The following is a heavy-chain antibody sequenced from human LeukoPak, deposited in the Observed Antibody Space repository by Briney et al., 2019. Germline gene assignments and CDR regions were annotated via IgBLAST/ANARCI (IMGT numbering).Heavy chain of an antibody. D-gene: IGHD3-10*01. CDR3: ARGGLGSYYDYYFDY. Sequence: SETLSLTCAVSGYSISGGYYWGWIRQPPGKGLEWIGSIYHSGSTYYNPSLKSRVTISVDTSKNQFSLKLSSVTAADTAVYYCARGGLGSYYDYYFDYWGQGTLVTVSS. J-gene: IGHJ4*02. CDR2: IYHSGST. V-gene: IGHV4-38-2*01. CDR1: GYSISGGYY.